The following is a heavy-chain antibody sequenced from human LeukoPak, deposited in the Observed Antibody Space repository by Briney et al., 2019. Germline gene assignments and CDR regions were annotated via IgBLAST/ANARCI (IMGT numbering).Heavy chain of an antibody. CDR1: GYNFSNYS. Sequence: VASVKVSCKPSGYNFSNYSISWVRQAPGQGLEWMGWINTDNGNANYAQKVQDRVTLTTDTSTNMAYIELRSLTGDDTAVYYCARERGSSNWHEAFDIWGQGTMVTVSS. CDR3: ARERGSSNWHEAFDI. V-gene: IGHV1-18*01. CDR2: INTDNGNA. J-gene: IGHJ3*02. D-gene: IGHD6-13*01.